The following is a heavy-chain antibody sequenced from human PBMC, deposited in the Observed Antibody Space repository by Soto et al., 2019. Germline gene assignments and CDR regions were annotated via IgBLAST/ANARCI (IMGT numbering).Heavy chain of an antibody. D-gene: IGHD6-19*01. V-gene: IGHV3-33*01. CDR2: IWCDGSNK. Sequence: PLRLPCAASGFTFSSYVMHWARQAPGKGLEWVAAIWCDGSNKYYADSVKGRFTIPRDNSKHTLYLQMNSLRAQDTAGYFCARGRGWYDAFGIWGQGTTVTVS. CDR1: GFTFSSYV. J-gene: IGHJ3*02. CDR3: ARGRGWYDAFGI.